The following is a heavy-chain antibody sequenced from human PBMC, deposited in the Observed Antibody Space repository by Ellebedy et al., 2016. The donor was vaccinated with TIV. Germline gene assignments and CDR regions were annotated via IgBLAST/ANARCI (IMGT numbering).Heavy chain of an antibody. D-gene: IGHD6-6*01. J-gene: IGHJ6*02. CDR3: ARDKDSSSSDYYYGMDV. Sequence: FQGRVTITRDTSASTAYMELSSLRSEDTAVYYCARDKDSSSSDYYYGMDVWGQGTTVTVSS. V-gene: IGHV1-3*01.